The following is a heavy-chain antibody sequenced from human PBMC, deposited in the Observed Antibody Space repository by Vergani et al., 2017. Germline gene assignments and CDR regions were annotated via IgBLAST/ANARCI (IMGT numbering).Heavy chain of an antibody. CDR2: ISSSSSYI. CDR3: AKDMPGAAAEGNDAFDI. V-gene: IGHV3-21*04. CDR1: GFTFSSYA. J-gene: IGHJ3*02. D-gene: IGHD6-13*01. Sequence: EVQLLESGGGLVQPGGSLRLSCAASGFTFSSYAMSWVRQAPGKGLEWVSSISSSSSYIYYADSVKGRFTISRDNSKNSLYLQMNSLRTEDTALYYCAKDMPGAAAEGNDAFDIWGQGTMVTVSS.